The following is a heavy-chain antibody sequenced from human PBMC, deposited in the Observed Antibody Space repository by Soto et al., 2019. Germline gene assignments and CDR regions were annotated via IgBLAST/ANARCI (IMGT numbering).Heavy chain of an antibody. Sequence: QVQLVESGGGVVQPGRSLRLSCAASGFTFSSYAMHWVRQARGKGLEWVAVISYDVSNKSYADSVTGRFTISRDNSKHTLYLQMNCLSAEDTAVYYCASEIVVVIDLSDAFDIWGQGTMVTVSS. CDR3: ASEIVVVIDLSDAFDI. CDR2: ISYDVSNK. D-gene: IGHD3-22*01. CDR1: GFTFSSYA. J-gene: IGHJ3*02. V-gene: IGHV3-30-3*01.